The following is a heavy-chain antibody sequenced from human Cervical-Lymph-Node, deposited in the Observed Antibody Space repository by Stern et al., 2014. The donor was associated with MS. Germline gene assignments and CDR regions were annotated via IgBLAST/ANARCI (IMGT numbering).Heavy chain of an antibody. V-gene: IGHV5-51*03. CDR3: ASPNYDTSGYYQET. D-gene: IGHD3-22*01. Sequence: VQLVESGAEGRKPGESLKISCKTSGYIFTSQWVGWLRQMPGKGLEWMGVIYPGDSDSRSSPSLQGHVTISADKSTTTAYLQWSSLRASDTAMYYCASPNYDTSGYYQETWGQGTLVTVSS. J-gene: IGHJ4*02. CDR2: IYPGDSDS. CDR1: GYIFTSQW.